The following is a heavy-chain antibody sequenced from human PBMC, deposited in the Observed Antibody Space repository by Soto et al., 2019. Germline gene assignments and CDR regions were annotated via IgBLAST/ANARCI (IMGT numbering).Heavy chain of an antibody. CDR3: AREDKPGGYSPPGTSGFDS. CDR2: IIPIYGTA. D-gene: IGHD2-15*01. V-gene: IGHV1-69*12. Sequence: QVQLVQAGAEVKKPGSSVKVSCKASGGTFSTYAISWVRQAPGQGLEWMGGIIPIYGTANYAQKFQGRLTMPADESTSTVSMELSSLRSDDTAVYYCAREDKPGGYSPPGTSGFDSWGQGTLVTVSS. J-gene: IGHJ4*02. CDR1: GGTFSTYA.